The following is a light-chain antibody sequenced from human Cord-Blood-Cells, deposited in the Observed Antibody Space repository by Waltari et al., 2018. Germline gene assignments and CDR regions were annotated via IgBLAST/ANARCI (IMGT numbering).Light chain of an antibody. Sequence: IKITHSPSPLSASVEERVTLTCRASQGISSWLAWYPQKPGKAPKLLIYAASSLQSGVPSRFSGSGSGTDFTLTISSLQPEDFATYYCQQANSFPFTFGPGTKVDIK. CDR3: QQANSFPFT. V-gene: IGKV1D-12*01. CDR2: AAS. CDR1: QGISSW. J-gene: IGKJ3*01.